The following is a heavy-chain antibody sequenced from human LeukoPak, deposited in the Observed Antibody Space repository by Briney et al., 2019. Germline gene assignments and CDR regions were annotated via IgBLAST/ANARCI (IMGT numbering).Heavy chain of an antibody. D-gene: IGHD6-13*01. V-gene: IGHV1-2*02. J-gene: IGHJ4*02. Sequence: ASVKVSCKASGYIFSDYHMHWVRQAPGQGLEWLGWINPKSGAADYAQQFRGRVTTTRDTSINTDYMEMKRVTSDDTAVYYCARGAEAETSPLDFWGQGTLVIVS. CDR1: GYIFSDYH. CDR2: INPKSGAA. CDR3: ARGAEAETSPLDF.